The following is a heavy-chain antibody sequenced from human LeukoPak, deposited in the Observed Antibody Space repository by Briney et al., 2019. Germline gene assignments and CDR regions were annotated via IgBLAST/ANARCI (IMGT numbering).Heavy chain of an antibody. Sequence: YPGGSLRLSCAASGFTFSSYAMSWVRQAPGKGLEWVSAISGSGGSTYYADSVKGRFTISRDNSKNTLYLQMNSLRAEDTAVYYCAKIGGLEWLLPSCYYYGMDVWGQGTTVTVSS. D-gene: IGHD3-3*01. J-gene: IGHJ6*02. CDR1: GFTFSSYA. V-gene: IGHV3-23*01. CDR3: AKIGGLEWLLPSCYYYGMDV. CDR2: ISGSGGST.